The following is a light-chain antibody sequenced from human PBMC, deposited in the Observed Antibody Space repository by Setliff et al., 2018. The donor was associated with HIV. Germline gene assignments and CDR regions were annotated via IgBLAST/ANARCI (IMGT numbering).Light chain of an antibody. V-gene: IGKV3-20*01. CDR3: QQYGNSPLVT. CDR1: ESLSSNY. J-gene: IGKJ1*01. Sequence: EIVLTQSPGTLSLSPGERVTLSCRASESLSSNYLVWYQQRPGQAPRLLIYGASSRATGIPDRFSGSGSGTDFTLTITRLEPEDFAVYYCQQYGNSPLVTFGQGTKV. CDR2: GAS.